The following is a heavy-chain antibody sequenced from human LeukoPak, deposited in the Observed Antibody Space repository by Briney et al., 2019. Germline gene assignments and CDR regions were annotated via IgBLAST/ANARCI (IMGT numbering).Heavy chain of an antibody. J-gene: IGHJ5*02. CDR1: GFTFSTLS. V-gene: IGHV3-48*01. CDR3: ASFDLFDP. Sequence: GGSLRLSCAASGFTFSTLSMNWVRQAPGRGLEWVSYISSGSSTIYYADSVKGRFTISRDNAKNSLYLQMNSLRAEDTAVYYCASFDLFDPWGQGTLVTVSS. D-gene: IGHD3-9*01. CDR2: ISSGSSTI.